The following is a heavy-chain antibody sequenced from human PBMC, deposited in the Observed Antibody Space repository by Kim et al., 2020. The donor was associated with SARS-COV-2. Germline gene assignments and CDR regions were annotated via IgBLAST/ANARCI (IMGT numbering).Heavy chain of an antibody. D-gene: IGHD2-2*01. Sequence: GGSLRLSCAASGFTFSSYSMNWVRQAPGKGLEWVSSISSSSSYIYYADSVKGRFTISRDNAKNSLYLQMNSLRAEDTAVYYCAILGYCSSTSCYGPYWGQGTLVTVSS. J-gene: IGHJ4*02. CDR2: ISSSSSYI. CDR3: AILGYCSSTSCYGPY. V-gene: IGHV3-21*01. CDR1: GFTFSSYS.